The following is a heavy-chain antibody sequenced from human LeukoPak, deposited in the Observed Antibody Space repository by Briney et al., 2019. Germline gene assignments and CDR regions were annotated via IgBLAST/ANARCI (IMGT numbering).Heavy chain of an antibody. CDR3: ARDSAPIAVAGRYYYYMDV. CDR2: IYTSGGT. J-gene: IGHJ6*03. CDR1: GGSISSYY. V-gene: IGHV4-4*07. Sequence: SETLSLTCTVSGGSISSYYWSWIRQPAGKGLEWIGRIYTSGGTNYNPSLKSRVTMSVDTSKNKFSLMLSSVTAADTAVYYCARDSAPIAVAGRYYYYMDVWGKGTTVSVSS. D-gene: IGHD6-19*01.